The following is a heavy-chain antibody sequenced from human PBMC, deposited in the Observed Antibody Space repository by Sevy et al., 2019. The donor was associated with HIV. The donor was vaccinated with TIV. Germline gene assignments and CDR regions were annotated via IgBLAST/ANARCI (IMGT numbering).Heavy chain of an antibody. D-gene: IGHD3-3*01. V-gene: IGHV1-2*06. J-gene: IGHJ3*02. CDR1: GYIFSDYN. Sequence: ASVKVSCKTTGYIFSDYNMHWVRQAPGQGLEWMALINPNSGVTIYAHNFRGRVSVTRDTSMSTAYMGRSGLTSDDTAVYYCVREDINAPRTLLSFDIWGQGTMVTVSS. CDR3: VREDINAPRTLLSFDI. CDR2: INPNSGVT.